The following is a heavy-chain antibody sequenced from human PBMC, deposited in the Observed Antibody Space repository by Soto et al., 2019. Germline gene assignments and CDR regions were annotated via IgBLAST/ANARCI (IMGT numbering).Heavy chain of an antibody. CDR1: GGSISSGGYY. J-gene: IGHJ4*02. D-gene: IGHD3-10*01. V-gene: IGHV4-31*03. CDR2: IYYSGST. CDR3: ATAKLVLWFGELYY. Sequence: QVQLQESGPGLVKPSQTPSLTCTVSGGSISSGGYYWSWIRQHPGKGLEWIGYIYYSGSTYYNPSLKMRVTVAVDTSKSPFSLNLSSVAAADAAVYYCATAKLVLWFGELYYWGQGTPVTVSS.